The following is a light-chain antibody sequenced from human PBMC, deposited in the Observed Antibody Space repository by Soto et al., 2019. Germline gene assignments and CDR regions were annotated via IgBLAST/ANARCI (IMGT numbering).Light chain of an antibody. J-gene: IGKJ1*01. Sequence: EIVMTQSPATLSVSPGERATLSCRASQSVSSNLAWYQQKLGQAPRLLIYDASRRATGVPARFIGSGSGTEFTLTISSLQSEDFAVYYCQQYKNWPRTFGQGTKV. CDR3: QQYKNWPRT. CDR1: QSVSSN. V-gene: IGKV3-15*01. CDR2: DAS.